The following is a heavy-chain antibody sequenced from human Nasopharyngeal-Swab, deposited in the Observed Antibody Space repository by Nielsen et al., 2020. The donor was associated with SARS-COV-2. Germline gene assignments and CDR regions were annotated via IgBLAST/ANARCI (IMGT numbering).Heavy chain of an antibody. J-gene: IGHJ3*02. V-gene: IGHV4-39*07. Sequence: SETLSLTCTVSGGSISSSSYYWGWIRKPPGKGLEWIGSIYYSGSTYYNPSLKTRVTISVDTSKNQFSLKLSSVTAADTAVYYCAKAVYDFWSGYYRGAFDIWGQGTMVTVSS. CDR1: GGSISSSSYY. CDR3: AKAVYDFWSGYYRGAFDI. D-gene: IGHD3-3*01. CDR2: IYYSGST.